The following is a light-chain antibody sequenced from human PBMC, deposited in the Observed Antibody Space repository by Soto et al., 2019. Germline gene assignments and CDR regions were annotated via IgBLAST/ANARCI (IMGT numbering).Light chain of an antibody. V-gene: IGKV3-15*01. Sequence: EMVMTQSPVTLSGSPGERVTLSCRASRTISRNLAWYQQKPGQAPRLLIYAASTRATGIPDRFSGSGSGTEFTLSINSLQSEDFVMYYCHPHNNWPVVTFGGGTRVEIK. CDR3: HPHNNWPVVT. CDR1: RTISRN. CDR2: AAS. J-gene: IGKJ4*01.